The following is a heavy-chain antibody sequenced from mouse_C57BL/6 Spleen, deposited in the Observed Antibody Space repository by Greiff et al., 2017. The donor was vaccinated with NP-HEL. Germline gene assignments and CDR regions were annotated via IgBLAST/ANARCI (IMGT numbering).Heavy chain of an antibody. CDR2: ISDGGSYT. CDR1: GFTFSSYA. CDR3: ARGRMAY. J-gene: IGHJ4*01. V-gene: IGHV5-4*01. Sequence: DVHLVESGGGLVKPGGSLKLSCAASGFTFSSYAMSWVRQTPEKRLEWVATISDGGSYTYYPDNVKGRFTISRDNAKNNLYLQMSHLKSEDTAMYYCARGRMAYWGQGTSVTVSS.